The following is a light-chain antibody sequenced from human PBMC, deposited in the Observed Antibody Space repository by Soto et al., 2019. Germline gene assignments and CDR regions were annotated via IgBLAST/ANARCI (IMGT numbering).Light chain of an antibody. J-gene: IGKJ5*01. CDR3: QQYNSAPRT. CDR1: QSISNY. CDR2: AAS. V-gene: IGKV1-27*01. Sequence: DIQMTQSPSSLSASVGDRATITCRASQSISNYLAWCHQKTGKDPKLLIYAASTLQSGVPSRFSGSGSGTDFTLTISSLQPEDVATYYCQQYNSAPRTFGQGTRLEIK.